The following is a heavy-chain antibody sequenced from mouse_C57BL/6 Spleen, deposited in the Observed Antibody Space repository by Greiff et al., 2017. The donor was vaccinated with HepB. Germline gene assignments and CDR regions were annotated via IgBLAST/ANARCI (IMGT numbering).Heavy chain of an antibody. CDR2: ISDGGSYT. D-gene: IGHD2-4*01. CDR1: GFTFSSYA. V-gene: IGHV5-4*03. CDR3: ARAGRNDYDVGYFDV. J-gene: IGHJ1*03. Sequence: EVKLMESGGGLVKPGGSLKLSCAASGFTFSSYAMSWVRQTPEKRLEWVATISDGGSYTYYPDNVKGRFTISRDNAKNNLYLQMSHLKSEDTAMYYCARAGRNDYDVGYFDVWGTGTTVTVSS.